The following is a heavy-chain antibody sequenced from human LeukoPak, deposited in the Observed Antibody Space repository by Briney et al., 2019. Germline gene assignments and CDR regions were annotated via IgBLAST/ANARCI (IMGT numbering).Heavy chain of an antibody. D-gene: IGHD3-22*01. CDR2: IIPILGIT. Sequence: GASVKVSCKASGGTFNNNAISWVRQAPGQGLEWMGRIIPILGITMYAKTFQGRVTITADESTGTAYMELSSLRSEDTAVYYCARPPYYYDSSGYYDAFDIWGQGTMVTVSS. J-gene: IGHJ3*02. V-gene: IGHV1-69*04. CDR1: GGTFNNNA. CDR3: ARPPYYYDSSGYYDAFDI.